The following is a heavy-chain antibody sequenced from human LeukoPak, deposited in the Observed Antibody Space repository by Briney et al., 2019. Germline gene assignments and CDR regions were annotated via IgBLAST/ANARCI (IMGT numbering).Heavy chain of an antibody. CDR2: IYPGDSDT. CDR3: ARQTVVVVAAKVSHFDY. CDR1: GYSFTSYW. Sequence: GESLKISCKGSGYSFTSYWIGWVRQMPGKGLEWMGIIYPGDSDTRYSPSFQGQVTISADKSISTAYLQWSSLKASDTAMYYCARQTVVVVAAKVSHFDYWGQGTLVTVSS. V-gene: IGHV5-51*01. J-gene: IGHJ4*02. D-gene: IGHD2-15*01.